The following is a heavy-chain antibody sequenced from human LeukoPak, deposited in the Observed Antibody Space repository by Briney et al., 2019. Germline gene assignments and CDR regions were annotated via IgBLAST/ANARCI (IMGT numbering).Heavy chain of an antibody. V-gene: IGHV1-18*01. D-gene: IGHD1-14*01. CDR2: IRPSTGDT. Sequence: ASVKVSCKASRYTFTSHGISWVRQDPGQGLEWMGWIRPSTGDTDYALNLQGRVTLTTDTSTSTAYMELRSLRSDDTAVYYCARVRDHLFDYWGQGTLVTVSS. J-gene: IGHJ4*02. CDR1: RYTFTSHG. CDR3: ARVRDHLFDY.